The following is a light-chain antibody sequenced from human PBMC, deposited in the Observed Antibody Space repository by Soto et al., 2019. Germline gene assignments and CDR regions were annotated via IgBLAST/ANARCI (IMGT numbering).Light chain of an antibody. J-gene: IGKJ2*01. CDR1: QSVSSSY. Sequence: EVVLTQSPGTLSLSPGERATLSCRASQSVSSSYLAWYQQKPGQAPRLLIYGASSRATGTPDRFSGSGCGRDFTLTSSRMEPEDFAVYYCQQYGSSPLYTFGQGTNLEIK. CDR2: GAS. CDR3: QQYGSSPLYT. V-gene: IGKV3-20*01.